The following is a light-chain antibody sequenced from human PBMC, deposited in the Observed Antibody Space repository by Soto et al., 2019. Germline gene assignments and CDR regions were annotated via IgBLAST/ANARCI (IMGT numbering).Light chain of an antibody. Sequence: DIVMTQSPDSLAVSLGERATINCKSSQSVLYSSNNNNYLAWYQQKPGQPPKLLVYWASTRESGVPDLFSGSGSGTDFTLTVTSLQAEDVAVYYCQQYYSPPYTFGQGTKLEIK. J-gene: IGKJ2*01. CDR1: QSVLYSSNNNNY. CDR3: QQYYSPPYT. V-gene: IGKV4-1*01. CDR2: WAS.